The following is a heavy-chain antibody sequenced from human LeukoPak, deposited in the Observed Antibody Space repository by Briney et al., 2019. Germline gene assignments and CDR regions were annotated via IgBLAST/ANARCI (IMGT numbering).Heavy chain of an antibody. Sequence: SETLSLTCTVSGGSISSGSYYWSWIRQPAGKGLEWIGRISTSGCTNYNPSLKSRITISVDTSKNQFSLNLSSVTAVDTAVYYCARAASQAFDYWGQGTLVTVSS. CDR3: ARAASQAFDY. V-gene: IGHV4-61*02. CDR2: ISTSGCT. J-gene: IGHJ4*02. CDR1: GGSISSGSYY.